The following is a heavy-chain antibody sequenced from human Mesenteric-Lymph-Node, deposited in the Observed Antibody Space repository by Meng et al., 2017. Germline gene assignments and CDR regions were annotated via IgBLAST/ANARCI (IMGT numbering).Heavy chain of an antibody. D-gene: IGHD2-15*01. CDR3: ARDVVMVGSPQVISDLYYFDY. Sequence: SGPTLVKPTQTLTLTCTFSGVSRSTSGVGVGWIRQHPGKALEWLALIYWNDDKRYSPSLKSRLTITKDTSKNQVVLTMTNMDPVDTATYYCARDVVMVGSPQVISDLYYFDYWGQGALVTVSS. J-gene: IGHJ4*02. CDR2: IYWNDDK. CDR1: GVSRSTSGVG. V-gene: IGHV2-5*01.